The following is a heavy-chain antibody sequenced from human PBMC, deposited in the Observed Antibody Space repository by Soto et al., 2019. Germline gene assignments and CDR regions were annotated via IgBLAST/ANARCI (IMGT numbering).Heavy chain of an antibody. J-gene: IGHJ4*02. CDR3: ARDRADYGSGNYYNRIDF. CDR1: GGIFSTYA. CDR2: ITPIFGTP. V-gene: IGHV1-69*06. Sequence: QVQLVQSGAELKKPWSSVKVSCKASGGIFSTYAISWLRRAPGQGLEWMGVITPIFGTPNYAQRFQGRVTINADNYTSKDYMEMRRIKPGDTAVYYCARDRADYGSGNYYNRIDFWGQGTLVTVSS. D-gene: IGHD3-10*01.